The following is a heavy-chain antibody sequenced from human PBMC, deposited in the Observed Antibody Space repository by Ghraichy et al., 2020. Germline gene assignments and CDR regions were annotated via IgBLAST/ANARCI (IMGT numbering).Heavy chain of an antibody. CDR3: ARREFNTMRDC. CDR1: GDSATGTNFY. CDR2: IDYSGNT. Sequence: SQTLSLTCSVSGDSATGTNFYWNWVRQPPGKGLEWIGTIDYSGNTYSNPSLKSRLSMSVATSKSHLSLKLTSVTATDTAVYYCARREFNTMRDCWGRGILVTVSS. V-gene: IGHV4-39*02. J-gene: IGHJ4*02. D-gene: IGHD3-10*01.